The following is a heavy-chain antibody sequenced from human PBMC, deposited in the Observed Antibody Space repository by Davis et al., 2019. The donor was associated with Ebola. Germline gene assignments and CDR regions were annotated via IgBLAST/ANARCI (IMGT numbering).Heavy chain of an antibody. J-gene: IGHJ6*02. CDR3: ARDLTIFGGMDV. CDR1: GFTFSSYE. CDR2: ISSSSSYT. Sequence: GGSLRLSCAASGFTFSSYEMNWVRQAPGKGLEWVSYISSSSSYTNYADSVKGRFTISRDNAKNSLYLQMNSLRAEDTAVYYCARDLTIFGGMDVWGQGTTVTVSS. V-gene: IGHV3-21*05. D-gene: IGHD3-3*01.